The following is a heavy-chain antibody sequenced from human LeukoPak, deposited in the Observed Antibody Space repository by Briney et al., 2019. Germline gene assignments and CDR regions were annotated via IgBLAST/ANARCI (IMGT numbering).Heavy chain of an antibody. Sequence: MNWVRQAPGKGLEWVSYISSSGSIIYYADSVKGRFTISRDNAKRSLFLQMNSLRVEDTAVYYCARTMWGFDYWGQGALVTVSS. V-gene: IGHV3-48*03. J-gene: IGHJ4*02. CDR2: ISSSGSII. CDR3: ARTMWGFDY. D-gene: IGHD7-27*01.